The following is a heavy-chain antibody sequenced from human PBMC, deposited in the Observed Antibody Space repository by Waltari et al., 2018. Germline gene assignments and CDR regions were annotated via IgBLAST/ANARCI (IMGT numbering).Heavy chain of an antibody. CDR2: IYYSGST. J-gene: IGHJ3*02. D-gene: IGHD2-21*01. CDR3: ARSDCGGDCFDAFDI. CDR1: GGSISSHY. Sequence: QVQLQESGPGLVKPSETLSLTCTVSGGSISSHYWSWIRQPPGKGLEWIGYIYYSGSTTYTPSLKSRVTISVDTSKNQFSLKLSSVTAADTAVYYCARSDCGGDCFDAFDIWGKGTMVTVSS. V-gene: IGHV4-59*11.